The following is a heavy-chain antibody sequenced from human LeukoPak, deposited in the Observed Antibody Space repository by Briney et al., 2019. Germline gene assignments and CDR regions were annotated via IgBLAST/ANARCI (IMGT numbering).Heavy chain of an antibody. CDR3: ARDEAPPAYYYDSSGYGY. V-gene: IGHV3-48*01. J-gene: IGHJ4*02. CDR1: GFNFSIYS. Sequence: PGGSLRLSCAASGFNFSIYSMNWVRQAPGKGLEWVSYITRSSTTIYYADSVKGRFTISRDNAKNSLYLQMNSLRVEDTAVYYCARDEAPPAYYYDSSGYGYWGQGTLVTVSS. CDR2: ITRSSTTI. D-gene: IGHD3-22*01.